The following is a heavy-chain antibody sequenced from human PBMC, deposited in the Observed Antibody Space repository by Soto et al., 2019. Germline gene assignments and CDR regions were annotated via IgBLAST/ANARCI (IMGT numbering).Heavy chain of an antibody. CDR1: GDSVSSNSAA. D-gene: IGHD4-17*01. J-gene: IGHJ6*02. Sequence: SQTLSLTCAISGDSVSSNSAAWNWIRQSPSRGLEWLGRTYYRSKWYNDYAVSVKSRITINPDTSKNQFSLQLNSVTPEDTAVYYCARVSPTVTPSGYYYYGMDVWGQGTTVTVSS. V-gene: IGHV6-1*01. CDR3: ARVSPTVTPSGYYYYGMDV. CDR2: TYYRSKWYN.